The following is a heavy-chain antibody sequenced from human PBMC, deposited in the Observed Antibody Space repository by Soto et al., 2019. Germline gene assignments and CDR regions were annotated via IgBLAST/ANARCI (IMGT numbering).Heavy chain of an antibody. Sequence: GGSLRLSCSASGFTFSNYALHWARQAPGKGLAYVSSISSNGGFTYYSDSVKGRSTISRDNSKNTLSLQMTSLRPEDTAVYYCVTTGHCSGTRCYEFRDYYYGMDVWGQGTTVTVSS. CDR2: ISSNGGFT. CDR1: GFTFSNYA. CDR3: VTTGHCSGTRCYEFRDYYYGMDV. J-gene: IGHJ6*02. D-gene: IGHD2-2*01. V-gene: IGHV3-64D*06.